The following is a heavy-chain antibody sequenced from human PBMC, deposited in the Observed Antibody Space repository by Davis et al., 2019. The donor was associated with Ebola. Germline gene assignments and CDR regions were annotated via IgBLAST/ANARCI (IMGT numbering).Heavy chain of an antibody. CDR3: ARGGGSYYMDV. Sequence: MPGGSLRLSCTVSGGSISSYYWSWIRQPPGKGLEWIGEINHSGSTNYNPSLKSRVTISVDTSKKQFSLKLNSVTAADTAVYYCARGGGSYYMDVWGKGATVTVSS. CDR2: INHSGST. J-gene: IGHJ6*03. CDR1: GGSISSYY. D-gene: IGHD3-10*01. V-gene: IGHV4-34*01.